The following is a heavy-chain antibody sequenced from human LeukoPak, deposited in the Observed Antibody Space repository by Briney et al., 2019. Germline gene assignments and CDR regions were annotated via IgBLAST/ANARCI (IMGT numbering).Heavy chain of an antibody. D-gene: IGHD6-6*01. J-gene: IGHJ3*02. V-gene: IGHV1-18*01. Sequence: ASVRVSCQASGYTFTSHGISWVRQAPRQALEWMGRISAYIGTTNYAQKLQGRLTIPADESTSTAYMELSSLRSEDTAVYYCARRIAARAFYIWGQGKMFTVSS. CDR3: ARRIAARAFYI. CDR2: ISAYIGTT. CDR1: GYTFTSHG.